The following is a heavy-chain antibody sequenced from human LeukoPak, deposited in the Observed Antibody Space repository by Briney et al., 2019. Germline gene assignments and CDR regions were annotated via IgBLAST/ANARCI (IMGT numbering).Heavy chain of an antibody. V-gene: IGHV1-8*03. Sequence: ASVKVSCKTSGYTFTSYNINWVRQATGQGLEWMGWMNPNSGNTGYAQKFQGRVSITRNTSISTAYMELSSLRSEDTAVYYCARGRRYSSSWNIYYYYMDVWGKGTTVTVSS. CDR3: ARGRRYSSSWNIYYYYMDV. CDR1: GYTFTSYN. D-gene: IGHD6-13*01. CDR2: MNPNSGNT. J-gene: IGHJ6*03.